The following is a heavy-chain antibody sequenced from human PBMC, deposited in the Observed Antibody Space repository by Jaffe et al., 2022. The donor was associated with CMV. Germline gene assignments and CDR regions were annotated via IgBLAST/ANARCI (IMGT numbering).Heavy chain of an antibody. CDR3: ASPQTEYCSNNVCYPNDVLHI. J-gene: IGHJ3*02. CDR2: IYYSGST. V-gene: IGHV4-39*01. CDR1: GGSISSSTYY. D-gene: IGHD2-8*01. Sequence: QLQLQESGPGLVKPSETLSLTCTVSGGSISSSTYYWVWIRQPPGKGLEWIGSIYYSGSTYYNPSLKSRVTISVDTSKNQFSLKLRSVTAADTAVYYCASPQTEYCSNNVCYPNDVLHIWGQGTMVTVSS.